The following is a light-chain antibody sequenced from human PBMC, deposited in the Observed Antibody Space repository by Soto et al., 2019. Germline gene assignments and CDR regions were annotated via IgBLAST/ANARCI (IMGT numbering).Light chain of an antibody. J-gene: IGLJ3*02. CDR2: RND. Sequence: QSALTQPPSASGTPGQRVTISCSGSTSNLGSNFVYWYQQVPGAAPKLLISRNDQRPSGVPDRFSGSKSGTSASPAISGLRSEDEADYHCAAWDDSLSGVVFGGGTKLTVL. V-gene: IGLV1-47*01. CDR1: TSNLGSNF. CDR3: AAWDDSLSGVV.